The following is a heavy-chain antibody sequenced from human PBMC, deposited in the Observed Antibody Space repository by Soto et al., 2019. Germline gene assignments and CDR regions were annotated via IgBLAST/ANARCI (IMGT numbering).Heavy chain of an antibody. D-gene: IGHD4-17*01. V-gene: IGHV1-69*01. J-gene: IGHJ6*02. CDR2: IIPIFGTA. CDR3: AVTVTTHYGMDV. Sequence: QVQLVQSGAEVKKPGSSVKVSCKASGGTFSSYAISWVRQAPGQGLAWMGGIIPIFGTANYAQKFQGRVPITADESTSTAYMEMSSLRSEDTAVYYCAVTVTTHYGMDVWGQGTTVTVSS. CDR1: GGTFSSYA.